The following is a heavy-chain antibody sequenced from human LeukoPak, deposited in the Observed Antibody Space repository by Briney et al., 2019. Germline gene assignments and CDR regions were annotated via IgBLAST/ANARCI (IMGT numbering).Heavy chain of an antibody. Sequence: SGTPSLPCTVSGGPIKISSYYWGWVRPPPGEGGGGIASIYYSGSTYYNPSLKSRVTISVDTSKNQFSLKLSSVTAADTAVYYCARNPHSSSWYEIWFDPWGQGTLVTVSS. V-gene: IGHV4-39*01. CDR1: GGPIKISSYY. CDR3: ARNPHSSSWYEIWFDP. J-gene: IGHJ5*02. CDR2: IYYSGST. D-gene: IGHD6-13*01.